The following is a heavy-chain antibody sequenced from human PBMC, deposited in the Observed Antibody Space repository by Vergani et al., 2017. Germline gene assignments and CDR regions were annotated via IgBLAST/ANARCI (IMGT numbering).Heavy chain of an antibody. Sequence: EVQLLDSGGRLVQPGGSLRLSCVAPGFAFSRDAMSWVRQAPGKGLEWVSGLTASGSGISYADSVRGRFTISRDNSKNTLFLQMDSLRAEDTAVYYCAKSGWLQHFGAHYFDSWGQGILVTVSS. CDR1: GFAFSRDA. D-gene: IGHD5-24*01. J-gene: IGHJ4*02. CDR3: AKSGWLQHFGAHYFDS. CDR2: LTASGSGI. V-gene: IGHV3-23*01.